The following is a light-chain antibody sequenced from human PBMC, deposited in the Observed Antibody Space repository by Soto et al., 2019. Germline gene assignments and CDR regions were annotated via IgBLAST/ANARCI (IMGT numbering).Light chain of an antibody. V-gene: IGKV1-39*01. Sequence: DIQMPQSPLSLSASVGDRVAITCRASESITSYLNWYQQKPGKAPKLLIYAASSLHTGVPSRFSGSGFGTDFTLTISSLQPEDFATYFCQETYSSLTFGGGTKVDIK. J-gene: IGKJ4*01. CDR2: AAS. CDR1: ESITSY. CDR3: QETYSSLT.